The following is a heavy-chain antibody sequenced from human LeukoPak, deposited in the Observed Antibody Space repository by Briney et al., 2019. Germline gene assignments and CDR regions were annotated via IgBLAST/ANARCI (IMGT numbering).Heavy chain of an antibody. J-gene: IGHJ4*02. V-gene: IGHV3-33*01. CDR1: GFTFSSYG. D-gene: IGHD1-26*01. CDR3: AGTDWVGASYY. Sequence: GGSLRLSCAASGFTFSSYGMHWVRQAPGKGLEWVAVIWYDGSNKYYADSVKGRFTISRDNSKNTLYLQMNSLRAEDTAVYYCAGTDWVGASYYWGQGTLVTVSS. CDR2: IWYDGSNK.